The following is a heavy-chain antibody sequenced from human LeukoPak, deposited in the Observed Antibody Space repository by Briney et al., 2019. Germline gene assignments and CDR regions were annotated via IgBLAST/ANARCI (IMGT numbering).Heavy chain of an antibody. J-gene: IGHJ4*02. V-gene: IGHV4-59*11. CDR1: GGSISPLY. D-gene: IGHD3-10*01. Sequence: PSETLSLTCTVSGGSISPLYWGWIRQPPGKGLEFIGYIYYSGTTNYNPSLRSRVTLSVDTSKNQFSLKLSSVTAADTAVYYCARGGVAAKYYFDYWSPGTLVTVSS. CDR3: ARGGVAAKYYFDY. CDR2: IYYSGTT.